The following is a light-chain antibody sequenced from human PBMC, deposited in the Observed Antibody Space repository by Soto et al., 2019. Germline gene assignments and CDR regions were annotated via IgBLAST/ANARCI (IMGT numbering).Light chain of an antibody. J-gene: IGKJ1*01. CDR1: QDILDY. CDR3: QKYNTAPQT. V-gene: IGKV1-27*01. CDR2: AAS. Sequence: DIQMTQSPSSLSASVGDRISITCRASQDILDYVAWYQQKPGKAPKLLIYAASTLHSGVPSRFSGSGAGTDFTLTISSLQPEDVATYYCQKYNTAPQTFGPGTRVEIK.